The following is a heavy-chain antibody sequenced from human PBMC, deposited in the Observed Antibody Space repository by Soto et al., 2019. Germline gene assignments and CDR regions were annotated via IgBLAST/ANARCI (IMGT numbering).Heavy chain of an antibody. Sequence: LRLSRAASGFTFSSYWMHWVRQAPGKGLVWVSRINPDGSATNYADSVKGRFTISRDNAKNTLYLQMNSLRAEDTAVFYCGRGGSDSPMAPGYWGPGTLVTVSS. J-gene: IGHJ4*02. CDR3: GRGGSDSPMAPGY. CDR2: INPDGSAT. V-gene: IGHV3-74*01. D-gene: IGHD5-18*01. CDR1: GFTFSSYW.